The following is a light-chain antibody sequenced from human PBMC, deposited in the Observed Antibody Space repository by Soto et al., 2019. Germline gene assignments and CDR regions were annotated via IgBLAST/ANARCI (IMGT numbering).Light chain of an antibody. V-gene: IGKV1-33*01. J-gene: IGKJ2*01. CDR3: QQYNILPST. CDR2: DAS. Sequence: DIQMTQSPSSLSASVGDRVTITCQASQDITNYLNWYQQKAGKAPKLLIYDASNLETGVPSRFSGILSGTVFTFTTPTLHPDDIATYFGQQYNILPSTFAQG. CDR1: QDITNY.